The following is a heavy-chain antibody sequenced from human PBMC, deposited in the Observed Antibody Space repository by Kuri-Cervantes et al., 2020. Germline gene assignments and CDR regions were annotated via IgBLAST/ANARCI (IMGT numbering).Heavy chain of an antibody. J-gene: IGHJ5*02. CDR2: IYCSGST. CDR3: ARVRSEFDYYDSSGPTEGWFDP. V-gene: IGHV4-59*01. CDR1: GGSISSYY. D-gene: IGHD3-22*01. Sequence: SETLSLTCTVSGGSISSYYWSWIRQPPGKGLEWIGYIYCSGSTNYNPSLKSRVTISVDTSKNQFSLKLSSVTAADTAVYYCARVRSEFDYYDSSGPTEGWFDPWGQGTLVTVSS.